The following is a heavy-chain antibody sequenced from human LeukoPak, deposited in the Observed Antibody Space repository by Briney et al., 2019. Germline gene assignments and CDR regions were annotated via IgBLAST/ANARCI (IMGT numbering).Heavy chain of an antibody. Sequence: GGSLRLSCAASGFTFGSYAMYWVRHAPGKGLGWVSGISGSGGSTFYADSVKGRFTISRDNSENTVYLQMNSLRADDTAVYYCAKTTAGYSSGRYPGWPVDYWGQGTLVTVSS. CDR1: GFTFGSYA. J-gene: IGHJ4*02. CDR3: AKTTAGYSSGRYPGWPVDY. D-gene: IGHD6-19*01. CDR2: ISGSGGST. V-gene: IGHV3-23*01.